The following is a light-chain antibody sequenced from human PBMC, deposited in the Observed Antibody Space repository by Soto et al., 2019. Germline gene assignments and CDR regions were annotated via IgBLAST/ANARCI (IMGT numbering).Light chain of an antibody. Sequence: EIVLTQSPCTLSLSPGERATLSCRASQSVSSSYLAWYQQKPGQAPRLLIYGASSRATGIPDRFSGSGFGTDYTLTISSLEPEDFAVYYCQQRSKWRTFGQGTKVDI. CDR2: GAS. J-gene: IGKJ1*01. V-gene: IGKV3D-20*02. CDR3: QQRSKWRT. CDR1: QSVSSSY.